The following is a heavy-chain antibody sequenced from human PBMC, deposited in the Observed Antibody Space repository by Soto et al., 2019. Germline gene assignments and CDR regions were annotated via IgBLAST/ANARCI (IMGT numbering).Heavy chain of an antibody. CDR3: TTGDIVVVVAANRAFDY. J-gene: IGHJ4*02. CDR2: IKSKTDGGTT. Sequence: GGSLRLSCAASGFTFSNAWMNWVRQAPGKGLEWVGRIKSKTDGGTTDYAAPVKGRFTISRDDSKNTLYLQMNSLKTEDTAVYYCTTGDIVVVVAANRAFDYWGQGTLVTVSS. CDR1: GFTFSNAW. D-gene: IGHD2-15*01. V-gene: IGHV3-15*07.